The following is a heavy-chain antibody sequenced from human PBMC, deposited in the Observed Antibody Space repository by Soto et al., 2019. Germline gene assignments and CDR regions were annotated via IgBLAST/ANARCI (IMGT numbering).Heavy chain of an antibody. D-gene: IGHD4-17*01. CDR3: ARDRAVSTYYYYYGMDV. CDR2: ISSSGYT. J-gene: IGHJ6*02. Sequence: GGSLRLSCAASGFTFSDYYMNWIRQAPGKGLEWVSYISSSGYTNYADSVKGRFTITRDNSKNTLYLQMNSLRAEDTAVYYCARDRAVSTYYYYYGMDVWGQGTTVTVSS. V-gene: IGHV3-11*06. CDR1: GFTFSDYY.